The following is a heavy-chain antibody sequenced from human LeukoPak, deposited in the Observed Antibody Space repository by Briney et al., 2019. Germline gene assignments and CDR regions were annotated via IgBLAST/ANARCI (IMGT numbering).Heavy chain of an antibody. V-gene: IGHV1-2*06. CDR3: ARDYCGGDCFPDY. J-gene: IGHJ4*02. CDR1: GYTFTGYY. Sequence: ASVKVSCKASGYTFTGYYVHWVRQAPGQGLEWMGRINPNSGDTNYAQKFQGRVTMTRDTSISTAYMELSRLRSDDTAVYYCARDYCGGDCFPDYWGQGTLVTVSP. CDR2: INPNSGDT. D-gene: IGHD2-21*02.